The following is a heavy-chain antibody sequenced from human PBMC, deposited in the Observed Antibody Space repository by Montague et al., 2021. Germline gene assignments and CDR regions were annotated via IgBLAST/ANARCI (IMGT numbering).Heavy chain of an antibody. D-gene: IGHD3-22*01. CDR3: ARGDYSDIHFDS. Sequence: CAISGDSVSSNDATWNWIRQSPSRGLEWLGRTYYRSKWYNEYAISVKSRITVNPDTSKNQFSLLLNSVTAADTAVYYCARGDYSDIHFDSWGQGTLVTVSS. V-gene: IGHV6-1*01. CDR2: TYYRSKWYN. CDR1: GDSVSSNDAT. J-gene: IGHJ4*02.